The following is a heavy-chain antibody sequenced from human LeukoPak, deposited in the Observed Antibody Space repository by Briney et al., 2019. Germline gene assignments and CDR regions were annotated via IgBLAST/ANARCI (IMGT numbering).Heavy chain of an antibody. CDR2: ISSSSSYI. V-gene: IGHV3-21*01. CDR1: GSTFSSYS. CDR3: ARGIPVGWFGVPFDP. D-gene: IGHD3-10*01. Sequence: KPGGSLRLSCAASGSTFSSYSMNWVRQAPGKGLEWVSSISSSSSYIYYADSVKGRFTISRDNAKNSLYLQMNSLRAEDTAVYYCARGIPVGWFGVPFDPWGQGTLVTVSS. J-gene: IGHJ5*02.